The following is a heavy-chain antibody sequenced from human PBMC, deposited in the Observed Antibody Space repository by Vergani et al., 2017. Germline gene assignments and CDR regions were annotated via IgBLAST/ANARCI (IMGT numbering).Heavy chain of an antibody. CDR3: AKTNPRNSGYDYLYYYHAMDV. Sequence: VQPVESGGGLVKPGGSLRLSCAASGFTFSDYYMSWIRQALGKGLEWVSGISGSGGSTYYAGSVKGRFTISRDSSKNTLYLQMNGLGAGDTAVYYCAKTNPRNSGYDYLYYYHAMDVWSQGTTVTVSS. V-gene: IGHV3-23*04. D-gene: IGHD5-12*01. CDR2: ISGSGGST. CDR1: GFTFSDYY. J-gene: IGHJ6*02.